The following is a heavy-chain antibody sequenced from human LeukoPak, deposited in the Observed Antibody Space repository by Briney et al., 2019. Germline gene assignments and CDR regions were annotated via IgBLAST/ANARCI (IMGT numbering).Heavy chain of an antibody. CDR2: IYYTGST. Sequence: SETLSLTCTVSGGSISGSSYYWGWIRQPPGKGLEWIGSIYYTGSTYYSPSLMSRITISVDTSKNQFSLRLTSVTAADTALYYCAVTTGRELDHWGQGTLVTVSS. V-gene: IGHV4-39*07. D-gene: IGHD1-1*01. CDR1: GGSISGSSYY. J-gene: IGHJ4*02. CDR3: AVTTGRELDH.